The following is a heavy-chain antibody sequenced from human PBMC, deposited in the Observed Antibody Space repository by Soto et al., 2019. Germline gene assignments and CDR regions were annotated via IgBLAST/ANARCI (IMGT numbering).Heavy chain of an antibody. CDR3: AKHEGYCSTTTCSNFDY. J-gene: IGHJ4*02. Sequence: GESLKISCKGSGFTFTSYWIAWVRQMPGKGLEWMGIIYPGDSDSSYSPSFQGQVTISADKSINTAYLHWSSLRASDTAIYYCAKHEGYCSTTTCSNFDYWGQGTLVTVSS. D-gene: IGHD2-2*01. V-gene: IGHV5-51*01. CDR1: GFTFTSYW. CDR2: IYPGDSDS.